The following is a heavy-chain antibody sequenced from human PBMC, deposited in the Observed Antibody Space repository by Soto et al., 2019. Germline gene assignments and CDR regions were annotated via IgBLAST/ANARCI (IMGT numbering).Heavy chain of an antibody. CDR3: ASVRVRFEWGCFDS. CDR2: INAGNGDT. J-gene: IGHJ4*02. Sequence: QVPLVQSGAGLRKPGASVKIACKASGYTFTAYSIHWVRQAPGQSLEWMGWINAGNGDTKSSQRFQGRVTLTTDTSATPSYMQLTTLTSEDTGVYVCASVRVRFEWGCFDSWGQGTRVTVSS. CDR1: GYTFTAYS. V-gene: IGHV1-3*01. D-gene: IGHD1-26*01.